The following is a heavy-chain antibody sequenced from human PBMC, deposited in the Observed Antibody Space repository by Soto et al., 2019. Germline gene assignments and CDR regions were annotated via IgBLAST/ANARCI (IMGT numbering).Heavy chain of an antibody. CDR2: ISAYNGNT. J-gene: IGHJ5*02. Sequence: ASVKVSCKASGYTFTSYGISWVRQAPGQGLEWMGWISAYNGNTNYAQKLQGRVTMTTDTSTSTAYMELRSLRSDDTAVYYCARGPKPYCSGGSCYSVVWLDPWGQGTLVTVSA. CDR1: GYTFTSYG. V-gene: IGHV1-18*01. CDR3: ARGPKPYCSGGSCYSVVWLDP. D-gene: IGHD2-15*01.